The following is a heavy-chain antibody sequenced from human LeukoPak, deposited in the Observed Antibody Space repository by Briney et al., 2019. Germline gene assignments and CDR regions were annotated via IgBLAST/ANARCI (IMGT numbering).Heavy chain of an antibody. CDR1: GFSFSSYG. J-gene: IGHJ6*03. CDR2: IWYDGSNK. Sequence: GGSLRLSCAASGFSFSSYGMHWVRQAPGKGLEWVAVIWYDGSNKYYADSVKGRFTISRDNSKNTLYLQMNSLRAEDTAVYYCAKDATSSWFYYYYYYMDVWGKGTTVTVSS. D-gene: IGHD6-13*01. V-gene: IGHV3-33*06. CDR3: AKDATSSWFYYYYYYMDV.